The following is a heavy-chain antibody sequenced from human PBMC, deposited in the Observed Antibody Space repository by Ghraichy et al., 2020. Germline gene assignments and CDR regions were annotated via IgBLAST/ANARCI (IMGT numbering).Heavy chain of an antibody. V-gene: IGHV4-59*08. J-gene: IGHJ6*02. CDR3: ARHPYYGSGSYYNRDYGMDV. CDR2: IYYSGST. CDR1: GGSISSYY. Sequence: SETLSLTCTVSGGSISSYYWSWIRQPPGKGLEWIGYIYYSGSTNYNPSLKSRVTISVDTSKNQFSLKLSSVTAADTAVYYCARHPYYGSGSYYNRDYGMDVWGQGTTVTVSS. D-gene: IGHD3-10*01.